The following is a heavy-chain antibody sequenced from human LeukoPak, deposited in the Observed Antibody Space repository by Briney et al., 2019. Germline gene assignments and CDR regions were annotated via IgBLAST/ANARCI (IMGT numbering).Heavy chain of an antibody. CDR3: ARDLNSGWYPRQFDY. CDR2: IWYDGSNK. V-gene: IGHV3-33*01. Sequence: GGSLRLSCAASGFTFSSYGMHWVRQVPGKGLEWVAVIWYDGSNKYYADSVKGRFTISRDNSKNTLYLQMNSLRAEDTAVYYCARDLNSGWYPRQFDYWGQGTLVTVSS. CDR1: GFTFSSYG. J-gene: IGHJ4*02. D-gene: IGHD6-19*01.